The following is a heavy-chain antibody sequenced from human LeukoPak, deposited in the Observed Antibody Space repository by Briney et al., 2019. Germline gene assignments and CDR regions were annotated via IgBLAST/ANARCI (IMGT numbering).Heavy chain of an antibody. D-gene: IGHD3-16*01. Sequence: SVNVSCKASGGSFSNYAITWVRQAPGQGLEWMGRIIPIFGATTYAQKFQGRVTITADMGSSTAYLELTGLTSEDTDLYFGAKQGAVRQDSYMDVWGNGTTVIVSS. CDR1: GGSFSNYA. V-gene: IGHV1-69*06. CDR3: AKQGAVRQDSYMDV. CDR2: IIPIFGAT. J-gene: IGHJ6*03.